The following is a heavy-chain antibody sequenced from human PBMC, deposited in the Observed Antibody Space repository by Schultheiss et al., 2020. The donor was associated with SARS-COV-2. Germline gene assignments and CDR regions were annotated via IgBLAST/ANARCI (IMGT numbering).Heavy chain of an antibody. J-gene: IGHJ6*02. V-gene: IGHV4-4*07. CDR3: ARSSCTSTNCYRQDV. Sequence: SETLSLTCTVSGDSLSSYYWTWIRQPAGKGLEWIGRIYSSGTTSYNPSLKSRVTMSADTSKNQFSLKLRSVTAADTAVYYCARSSCTSTNCYRQDVWGRGTTVTVSS. D-gene: IGHD2-2*01. CDR1: GDSLSSYY. CDR2: IYSSGTT.